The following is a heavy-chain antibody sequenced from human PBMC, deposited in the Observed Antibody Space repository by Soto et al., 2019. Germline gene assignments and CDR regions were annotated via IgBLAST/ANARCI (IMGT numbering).Heavy chain of an antibody. D-gene: IGHD3-10*01. CDR2: INAGNGNT. Sequence: QVQLVQSGAEEKKPGASVKVSCKASGYTFTSYGMHWVRQAPGQRLEWMGWINAGNGNTKYSQKFQGRVTITRDTSASTAYMELSSLRSEDTAVYYWAIGLGGARTYFDYWGQGTLVTVSS. CDR3: AIGLGGARTYFDY. V-gene: IGHV1-3*05. CDR1: GYTFTSYG. J-gene: IGHJ4*02.